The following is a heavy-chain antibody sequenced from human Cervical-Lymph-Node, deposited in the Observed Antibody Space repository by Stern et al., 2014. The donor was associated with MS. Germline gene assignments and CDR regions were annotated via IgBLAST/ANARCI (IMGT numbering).Heavy chain of an antibody. CDR1: GFTVSRDY. D-gene: IGHD1-1*01. CDR2: ITNVGST. J-gene: IGHJ4*02. Sequence: VQLVESGGGVIQPGGSLRLSCTASGFTVSRDYMTWVRQAPGKGPEWAALITNVGSTFYTDALKGRFTISRDDSKNTVYLHMTSLRAEDTAMYYCARDTSSPERSDWWGQGTLVTVSS. CDR3: ARDTSSPERSDW. V-gene: IGHV3-53*01.